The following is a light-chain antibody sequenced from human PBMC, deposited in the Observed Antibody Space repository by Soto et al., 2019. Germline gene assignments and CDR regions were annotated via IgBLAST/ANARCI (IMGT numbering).Light chain of an antibody. Sequence: DIPMTQSPSSLSASVGDRVTITCRASQSITNYLNWYQQKPGKAPTLLIYAASSLQSGVPSRFSGSGSGTDFTLTISSLQPEDFATYYCQHSHSAPPTFGQGTNLEIK. CDR3: QHSHSAPPT. V-gene: IGKV1-39*01. CDR2: AAS. J-gene: IGKJ2*01. CDR1: QSITNY.